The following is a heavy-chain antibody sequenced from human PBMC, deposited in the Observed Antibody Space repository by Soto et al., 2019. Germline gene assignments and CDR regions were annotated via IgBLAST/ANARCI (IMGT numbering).Heavy chain of an antibody. CDR1: GGSISSYY. Sequence: SETLSLTCTVSGGSISSYYWSWIRQPAGKGLEWIGRIYTSGSTNYNPSLKSRVTMSVETSKNQFSLKLSSVTAADTAVYYCAREDRGRTSNYYYGMDVWGQGTTVTVSS. CDR3: AREDRGRTSNYYYGMDV. CDR2: IYTSGST. D-gene: IGHD2-2*01. V-gene: IGHV4-4*07. J-gene: IGHJ6*02.